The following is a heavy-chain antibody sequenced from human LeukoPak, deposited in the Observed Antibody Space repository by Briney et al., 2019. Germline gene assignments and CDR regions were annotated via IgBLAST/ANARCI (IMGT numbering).Heavy chain of an antibody. CDR2: IIPIFGTA. CDR3: ARDGYCSGGSCYSVS. V-gene: IGHV1-69*05. J-gene: IGHJ5*02. CDR1: GGTFSSYA. Sequence: SVKVSCRASGGTFSSYAISWVRQAPGQGLEWMGRIIPIFGTANYAQKFQGRVTITTDESTSTAYMELSSLRSEDTAVYYCARDGYCSGGSCYSVSWGQGTLVTVSS. D-gene: IGHD2-15*01.